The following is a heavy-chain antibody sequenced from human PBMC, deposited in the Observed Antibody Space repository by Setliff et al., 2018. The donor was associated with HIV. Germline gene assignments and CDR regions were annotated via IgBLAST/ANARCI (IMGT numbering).Heavy chain of an antibody. CDR3: ARNPCSGGSCPDAFDI. Sequence: SETLSLTCAVSGGTFSLHYYTWIRQSPLRGLEWIGEINHSGGTRYNPSLESRVTMTLDSSRKQFSLRLISVTAADTAVYYCARNPCSGGSCPDAFDIWGQGTRVTVSS. D-gene: IGHD2-15*01. J-gene: IGHJ3*02. V-gene: IGHV4-34*01. CDR1: GGTFSLHY. CDR2: INHSGGT.